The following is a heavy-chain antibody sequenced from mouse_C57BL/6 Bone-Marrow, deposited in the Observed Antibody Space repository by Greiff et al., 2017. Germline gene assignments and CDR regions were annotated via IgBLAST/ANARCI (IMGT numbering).Heavy chain of an antibody. CDR2: ISYDGNN. Sequence: ESGPGLVKPSQSLSLTCSVTGYSITSGYYWNWIRQFPGNKLEWMGYISYDGNNNYNPSLKNRNSITRDTSKNQFFLKLNSVTTEDTATYSCASLYLFAYWGQGTLVTVSA. D-gene: IGHD5-5*01. J-gene: IGHJ3*01. V-gene: IGHV3-6*01. CDR1: GYSITSGYY. CDR3: ASLYLFAY.